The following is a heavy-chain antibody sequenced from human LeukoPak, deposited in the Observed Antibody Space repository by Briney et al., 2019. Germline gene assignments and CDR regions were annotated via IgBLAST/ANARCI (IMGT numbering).Heavy chain of an antibody. CDR3: ASIGDSSGYSSDY. J-gene: IGHJ4*02. V-gene: IGHV4-34*01. CDR1: GGSFSGYY. D-gene: IGHD3-22*01. CDR2: INHSGST. Sequence: SETLSLTCAVYGGSFSGYYWSWIRQPPGKGLEWIGEINHSGSTNYNPSLKSRVTISVDTSKNQFSLTLSSVTAADTAVYYCASIGDSSGYSSDYWGQGTLVTVSS.